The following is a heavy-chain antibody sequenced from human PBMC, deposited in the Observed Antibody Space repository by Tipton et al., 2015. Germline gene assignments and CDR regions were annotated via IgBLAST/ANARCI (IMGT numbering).Heavy chain of an antibody. CDR1: GGSISSYY. CDR3: ARSRTNIVVVPADYGMDV. J-gene: IGHJ6*02. CDR2: IYYSGNT. V-gene: IGHV4-59*07. Sequence: TLSLTCTVSGGSISSYYWSWIRQSPGKGLEWIGYIYYSGNTNYNPSLKSRVTISVDTPKKQFSLKLSSVTAADTVVYYCARSRTNIVVVPADYGMDVWGQGTTVTVSS. D-gene: IGHD2-2*01.